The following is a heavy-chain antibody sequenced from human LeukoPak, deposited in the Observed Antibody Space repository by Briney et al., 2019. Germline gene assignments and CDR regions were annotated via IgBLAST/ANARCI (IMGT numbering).Heavy chain of an antibody. V-gene: IGHV3-9*01. J-gene: IGHJ4*02. CDR1: GFTFDDYA. CDR3: AKDIILGSGSPNWFDY. D-gene: IGHD3-10*01. CDR2: ISWNSGSI. Sequence: GRSLRLSCAASGFTFDDYAMHWVRQAPGKGLEWVSGISWNSGSIGYADSVKGRFTFSRDNAKNSLYLQMNSLRAEDTALYYCAKDIILGSGSPNWFDYWGQGTLVTVSS.